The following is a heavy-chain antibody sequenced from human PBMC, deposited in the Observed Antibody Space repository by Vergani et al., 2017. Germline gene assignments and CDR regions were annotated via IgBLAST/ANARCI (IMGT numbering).Heavy chain of an antibody. CDR2: IYYSGST. D-gene: IGHD6-13*01. CDR1: GSSISSYY. J-gene: IGHJ4*02. Sequence: QVQLQESGPGLVKPSETLSLTCTVSGSSISSYYWSWIRQPPGKGLEWIGYIYYSGSTNYNPSLKSRVTISVATSKNQFSLTLSSVNATDTAVYYCARGSRAAGYSGPDSWGQGTRVTVSS. V-gene: IGHV4-59*08. CDR3: ARGSRAAGYSGPDS.